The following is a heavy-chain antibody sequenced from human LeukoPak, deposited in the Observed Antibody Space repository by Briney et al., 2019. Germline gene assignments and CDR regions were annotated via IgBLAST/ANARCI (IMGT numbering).Heavy chain of an antibody. CDR3: AKDHSDYLDYFDY. CDR1: GFSFSSYG. J-gene: IGHJ4*02. CDR2: ISYDGSNK. V-gene: IGHV3-30*18. Sequence: GGSLRLSCAASGFSFSSYGMHWVRQAPGKGLEWEAVISYDGSNKYYADSVKGRFTISRDNSKNTLYLQMNSLRAEDTAVYYCAKDHSDYLDYFDYWGQGTLVTVSS. D-gene: IGHD5-12*01.